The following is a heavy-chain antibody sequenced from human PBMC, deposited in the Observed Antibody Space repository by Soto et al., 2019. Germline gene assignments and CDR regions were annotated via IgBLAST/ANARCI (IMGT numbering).Heavy chain of an antibody. D-gene: IGHD3-3*01. V-gene: IGHV1-8*01. CDR1: GYTFTSYD. J-gene: IGHJ6*03. CDR3: AGWNYYYYYMDV. CDR2: MNPNSGNT. Sequence: QVQLVQSGAEVKKPGASVKVSCKASGYTFTSYDINWVRQATGQGLEWMGWMNPNSGNTGYAQKFQGRVTMTRNTPISTTYMGPSSLTFAETAVYLCAGWNYYYYYMDVWGKGTTVTVSS.